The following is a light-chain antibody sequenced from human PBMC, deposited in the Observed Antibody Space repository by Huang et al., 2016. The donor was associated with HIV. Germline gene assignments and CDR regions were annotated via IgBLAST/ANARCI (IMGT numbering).Light chain of an antibody. CDR2: WAS. J-gene: IGKJ1*01. Sequence: DIIMSQSPESLTVSLGERATLNCRSSQSVYASSTSKDYMAWFQKKPGKHPKLRLFWASSREVGVPDRFSGSGSGTHFTLTIANLQPEDAAIYYCQQYYSLPQTFGQGTRV. CDR1: QSVYASSTSKDY. V-gene: IGKV4-1*01. CDR3: QQYYSLPQT.